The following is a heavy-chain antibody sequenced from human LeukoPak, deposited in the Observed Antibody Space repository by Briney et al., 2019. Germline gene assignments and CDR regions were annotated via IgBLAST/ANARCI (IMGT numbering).Heavy chain of an antibody. D-gene: IGHD2-15*01. Sequence: PGGSLRLSCAASGFTFSNAWMSWVRQAPGKGLEWVGRIKSKTDGGTTDYAAPVKGRFTISRDDSKNTLYLQMNSLKTEDTAVYYCTTDTLVVVVDHWFDPWGQGTLVTVSS. J-gene: IGHJ5*02. V-gene: IGHV3-15*01. CDR3: TTDTLVVVVDHWFDP. CDR2: IKSKTDGGTT. CDR1: GFTFSNAW.